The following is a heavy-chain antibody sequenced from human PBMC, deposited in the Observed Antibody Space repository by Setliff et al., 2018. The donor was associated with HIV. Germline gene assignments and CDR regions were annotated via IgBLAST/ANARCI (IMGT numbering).Heavy chain of an antibody. Sequence: ASVKVSCKTSGYSFINSGISWVRQAPGQGLEWMGWIPTSHGDTKYAQNFQDRLTMTTDSSTTTAYTDLRSLTSDDTALYYCVRDWSYAPDYWGQGTLVTAPQ. CDR2: IPTSHGDT. CDR1: GYSFINSG. D-gene: IGHD2-8*02. V-gene: IGHV1-18*01. J-gene: IGHJ4*02. CDR3: VRDWSYAPDY.